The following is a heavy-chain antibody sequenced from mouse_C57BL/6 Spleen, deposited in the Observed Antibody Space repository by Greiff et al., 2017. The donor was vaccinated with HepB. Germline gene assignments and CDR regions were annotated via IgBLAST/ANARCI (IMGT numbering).Heavy chain of an antibody. D-gene: IGHD1-1*01. V-gene: IGHV7-3*01. Sequence: EVKVVESGGGLVQPGGSLSLSCAASGFTFTDYYMSWVRQPPGKALEWLGFIRNKANGYTTEYSASVKGRFTISRANSQSILYLQMNALRAEDSATYYCARSPHYYGSSYAMDYWGQGTSVTVSS. CDR1: GFTFTDYY. CDR3: ARSPHYYGSSYAMDY. CDR2: IRNKANGYTT. J-gene: IGHJ4*01.